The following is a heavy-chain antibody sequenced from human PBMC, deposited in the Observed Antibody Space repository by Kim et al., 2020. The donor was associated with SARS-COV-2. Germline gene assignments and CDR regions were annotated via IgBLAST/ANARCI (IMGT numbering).Heavy chain of an antibody. Sequence: GGSMRLSCAASGFTFSSYSMNWVRQAPGKGLEWVSSISSSSSYIYYADSEKGRFTISRDNAKNSLYLQMNRLRAADTAVYYCASAAAASFDFDSWGQGTL. D-gene: IGHD6-13*01. CDR2: ISSSSSYI. V-gene: IGHV3-21*01. CDR1: GFTFSSYS. J-gene: IGHJ4*02. CDR3: ASAAAASFDFDS.